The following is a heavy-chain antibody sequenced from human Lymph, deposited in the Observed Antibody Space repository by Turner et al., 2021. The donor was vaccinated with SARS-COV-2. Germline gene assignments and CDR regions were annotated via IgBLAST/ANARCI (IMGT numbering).Heavy chain of an antibody. J-gene: IGHJ6*02. CDR3: ARDPPIQIWVDYFYYGMDV. CDR1: GYTFTSYY. D-gene: IGHD5-18*01. CDR2: INTSGGST. Sequence: QVQLVQSRAEVKKPGASVKVSCTASGYTFTSYYMHWVRQAPGQGIEWMGIINTSGGSTSYAQKFQGRVTMTRDTSTSTVYMELSSLRSEDTAVYYCARDPPIQIWVDYFYYGMDVWGQGTTVTVSS. V-gene: IGHV1-46*01.